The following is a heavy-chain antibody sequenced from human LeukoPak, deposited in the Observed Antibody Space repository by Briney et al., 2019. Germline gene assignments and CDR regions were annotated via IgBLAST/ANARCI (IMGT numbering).Heavy chain of an antibody. D-gene: IGHD2-15*01. J-gene: IGHJ6*03. CDR2: IYYSGST. Sequence: SETLSLTCTVSGGSISSYYWSWIRQPPGKGLEWIGYIYYSGSTNYNPSLKSRVTISVDTSKNQFSLKLSSVTAADTAVYFCARETRRYCSNIDCPRKTGYFYYMDVWGKGTTVTVSS. CDR3: ARETRRYCSNIDCPRKTGYFYYMDV. CDR1: GGSISSYY. V-gene: IGHV4-59*12.